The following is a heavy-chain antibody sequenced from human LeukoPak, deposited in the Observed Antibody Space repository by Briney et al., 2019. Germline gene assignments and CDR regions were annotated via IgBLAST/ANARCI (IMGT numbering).Heavy chain of an antibody. V-gene: IGHV4-4*07. J-gene: IGHJ5*02. CDR3: ARDWGRVGLRGFHP. CDR1: GDSMSSHY. CDR2: IHISGRS. D-gene: IGHD3-16*01. Sequence: SETLSLTCSVSGDSMSSHYLSWIRHPAGKGLEWIGRIHISGRSNINPSLKSRLTMSVDTSKNHFSLELVSLTGADTAVYYCARDWGRVGLRGFHPWGQGTLVTVSS.